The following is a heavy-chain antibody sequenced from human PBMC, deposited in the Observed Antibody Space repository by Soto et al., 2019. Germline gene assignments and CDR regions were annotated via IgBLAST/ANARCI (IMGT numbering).Heavy chain of an antibody. V-gene: IGHV1-8*01. Sequence: QVQLVQSGAEVKTPGASVKVSCKASGYTFTKYDMNWVRQAPGQGLEWLGWMNPTSGNAGYAQKFTDRLTMTWDTAIGIAHMELSSLRNEDTAVYYCAGSDGHTFNWLDSCGQGTPVTVSA. D-gene: IGHD2-2*02. J-gene: IGHJ5*01. CDR3: AGSDGHTFNWLDS. CDR1: GYTFTKYD. CDR2: MNPTSGNA.